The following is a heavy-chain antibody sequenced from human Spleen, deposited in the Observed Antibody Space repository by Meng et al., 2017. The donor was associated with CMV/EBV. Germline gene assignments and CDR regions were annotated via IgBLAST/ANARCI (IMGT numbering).Heavy chain of an antibody. CDR3: ARGARHYYYYGMDV. J-gene: IGHJ6*02. D-gene: IGHD1-26*01. CDR2: IYSGGST. CDR1: GFTVSSNY. Sequence: GGSLRLSCAASGFTVSSNYMSWVRQAPGKGLEWVSVIYSGGSTYYADSVKGRFTISRDNSKNTLYLQMNSLRAEDTAVYYCARGARHYYYYGMDVWGQGTTVTVSS. V-gene: IGHV3-53*01.